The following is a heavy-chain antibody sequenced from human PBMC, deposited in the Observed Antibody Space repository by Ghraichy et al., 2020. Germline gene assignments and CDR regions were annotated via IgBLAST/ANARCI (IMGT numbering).Heavy chain of an antibody. D-gene: IGHD2-2*01. CDR2: IYYRGST. Sequence: SETLSLTCTVSGGSISSYYWNWIRQPPGKGLEWIGYIYYRGSTNYNPSLKSRVAISVDPSKNQFSLKLSSVTAADTAVYYCAGDPSTDPGYCSSTSCSGNNWFDPWGQGTLVTVSS. V-gene: IGHV4-59*01. J-gene: IGHJ5*02. CDR1: GGSISSYY. CDR3: AGDPSTDPGYCSSTSCSGNNWFDP.